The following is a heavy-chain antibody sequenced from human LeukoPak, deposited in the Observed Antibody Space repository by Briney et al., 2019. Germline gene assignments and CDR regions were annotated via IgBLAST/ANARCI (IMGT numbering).Heavy chain of an antibody. CDR3: ARAHRGRLTGLDY. V-gene: IGHV3-53*01. D-gene: IGHD1-14*01. CDR1: GFIVSGNY. CDR2: IYSDADT. J-gene: IGHJ4*02. Sequence: GGSLRLSCAASGFIVSGNYMSWVRQAPGKGLECVSVIYSDADTYYADSVKGRFIISRDNSKNTLYLQMNSLRAEDTAVYYCARAHRGRLTGLDYWGQGTLVTVSS.